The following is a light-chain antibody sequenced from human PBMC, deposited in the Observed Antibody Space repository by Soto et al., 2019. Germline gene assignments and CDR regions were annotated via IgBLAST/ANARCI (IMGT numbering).Light chain of an antibody. V-gene: IGLV2-14*01. Sequence: QSVLTQPASVSGAPGQSITISCTATNSDVNYVSWHQQHPGKAPKLVIYGVINRSSGVSTRFSGSKSGNTASLTISGLQAEDEADYYCSSSISSNTFVFGTGTKVTVL. CDR3: SSSISSNTFV. J-gene: IGLJ1*01. CDR1: NSDVNY. CDR2: GVI.